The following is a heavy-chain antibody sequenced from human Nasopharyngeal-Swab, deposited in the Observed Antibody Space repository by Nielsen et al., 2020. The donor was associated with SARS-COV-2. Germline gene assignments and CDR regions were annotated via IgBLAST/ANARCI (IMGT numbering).Heavy chain of an antibody. CDR1: GGSISSYY. CDR2: IHYSGST. D-gene: IGHD3/OR15-3a*01. J-gene: IGHJ6*02. V-gene: IGHV4-59*13. CDR3: AREQRGGDFWTRHYYNGMDV. Sequence: SETLSLTCAISGGSISSYYWSRIRQPPGKGLEWIGCIHYSGSTYYNPSLKSRVTMAVDTSNNQFSLKVTSATAADTAVYYCAREQRGGDFWTRHYYNGMDVWGQGTTVTVSS.